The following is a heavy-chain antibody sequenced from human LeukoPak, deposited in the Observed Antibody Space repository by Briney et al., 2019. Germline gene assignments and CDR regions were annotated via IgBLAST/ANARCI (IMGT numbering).Heavy chain of an antibody. D-gene: IGHD3-22*01. CDR3: AKDLPYYYDSSGYYRYDAFDI. CDR1: GFTFDDYA. V-gene: IGHV3-30*02. J-gene: IGHJ3*02. CDR2: IRYDGSNK. Sequence: PGGSLRLSCAASGFTFDDYAMHWVRQAPGKGLEWVAFIRYDGSNKYYADSVKGRFTVSRDNSKNTLYLQMNSLRAEDTAVYYCAKDLPYYYDSSGYYRYDAFDIWGQGTMVTVSS.